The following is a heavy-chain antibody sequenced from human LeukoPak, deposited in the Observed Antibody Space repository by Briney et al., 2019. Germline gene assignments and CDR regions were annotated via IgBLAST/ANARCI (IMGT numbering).Heavy chain of an antibody. V-gene: IGHV3-9*01. Sequence: PGRSLRLSCAASGFTFDDYAMHWVRQAPGKGLEWVSGISWNSGSIGYADSVKGRFTISRDNAKNSLYLQMNSLRAEGTALYYCAKGPNYYGSGSYAPGNYFDYWGQGTLVTVSS. CDR1: GFTFDDYA. D-gene: IGHD3-10*01. CDR2: ISWNSGSI. J-gene: IGHJ4*02. CDR3: AKGPNYYGSGSYAPGNYFDY.